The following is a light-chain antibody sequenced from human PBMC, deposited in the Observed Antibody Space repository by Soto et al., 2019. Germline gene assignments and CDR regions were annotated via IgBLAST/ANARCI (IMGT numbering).Light chain of an antibody. CDR2: VAS. J-gene: IGKJ2*01. CDR1: QSVSSSD. CDR3: QQYSRSPPYT. V-gene: IGKV3-20*01. Sequence: EIVLTQSPGTLSLSPGERATLSCRASQSVSSSDLAWYQQKPGQAPRLLIYVASSRATGIPDRFSGSGSGTDFTLTISRLEPEAFAVYFCQQYSRSPPYTGGQETKVEI.